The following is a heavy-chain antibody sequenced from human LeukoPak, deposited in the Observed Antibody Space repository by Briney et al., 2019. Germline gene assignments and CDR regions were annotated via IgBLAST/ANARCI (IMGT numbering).Heavy chain of an antibody. CDR1: GFTFSSYS. CDR2: ISSSSSTI. Sequence: GGSLRLSCAASGFTFSSYSMNWVRQAPGKGLEWVSSISSSSSTIYYADSVKGRFTISRDNAKNSLYLQMNSLRAEDTAVYYCARAVRTRRIAAAGTGFDYWGQGTLVTVSS. V-gene: IGHV3-48*01. CDR3: ARAVRTRRIAAAGTGFDY. J-gene: IGHJ4*02. D-gene: IGHD6-13*01.